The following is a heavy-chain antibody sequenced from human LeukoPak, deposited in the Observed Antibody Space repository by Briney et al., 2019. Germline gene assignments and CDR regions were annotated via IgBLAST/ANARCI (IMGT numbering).Heavy chain of an antibody. Sequence: GGSLRLFCAASGFTFSSYAMIGVRRAPGRGREGGSAISGSGGSKYCADSVKGRLTIYRDNSTNTMYLQMNRLRDEDTDVYYCASEAVTAAIYFDFWGQGTLVTVSS. CDR2: ISGSGGSK. J-gene: IGHJ4*02. CDR3: ASEAVTAAIYFDF. V-gene: IGHV3-23*01. CDR1: GFTFSSYA. D-gene: IGHD2-2*02.